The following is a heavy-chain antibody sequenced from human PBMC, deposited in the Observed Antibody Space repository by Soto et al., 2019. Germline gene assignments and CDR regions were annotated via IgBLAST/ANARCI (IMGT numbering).Heavy chain of an antibody. CDR3: ARGHSTDCSNGVCSFFYNHEMDV. CDR2: INPKSGGT. V-gene: IGHV1-2*04. CDR1: GYSFTDHH. J-gene: IGHJ6*02. Sequence: ASVKVSCKASGYSFTDHHIHWVRQAPGQGLEWLGRINPKSGGTSTAQKFQGWVTMTRDRSISTVYMELTRLRSDDTAVYFCARGHSTDCSNGVCSFFYNHEMDVWGQGTTVTVSS. D-gene: IGHD2-8*01.